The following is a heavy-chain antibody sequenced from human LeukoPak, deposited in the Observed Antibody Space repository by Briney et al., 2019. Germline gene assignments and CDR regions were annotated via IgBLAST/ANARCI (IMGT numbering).Heavy chain of an antibody. Sequence: PGGSLRLSCAASGFTLSSYSMNWVRQAPGKGLEWISYISSVTTTIYYADSVKGRFTISRDSAKNSLYLQMNSLRDEGTAVYYCARDRSYAFDYWGQGTLVTVSS. CDR3: ARDRSYAFDY. CDR1: GFTLSSYS. V-gene: IGHV3-48*02. D-gene: IGHD3-16*02. CDR2: ISSVTTTI. J-gene: IGHJ4*02.